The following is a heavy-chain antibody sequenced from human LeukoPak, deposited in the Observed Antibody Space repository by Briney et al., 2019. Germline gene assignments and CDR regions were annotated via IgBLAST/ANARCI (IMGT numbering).Heavy chain of an antibody. D-gene: IGHD6-13*01. CDR2: INQDASVR. CDR1: GLSFSTYW. V-gene: IGHV3-7*01. J-gene: IGHJ4*02. CDR3: ARDPGSSSFDL. Sequence: GGSLRLSCAASGLSFSTYWMSWVRQTPEKGLEFVANINQDASVRNYMDSLKGRCTISRDNAKKSVYLEINSLRADDTAVYYCARDPGSSSFDLWGQGALVTVSS.